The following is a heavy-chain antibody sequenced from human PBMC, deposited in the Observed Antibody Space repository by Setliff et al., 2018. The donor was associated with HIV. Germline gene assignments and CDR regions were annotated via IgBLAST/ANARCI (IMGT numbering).Heavy chain of an antibody. CDR1: GYTFTDYF. CDR3: ARQLSNSLDH. V-gene: IGHV1-2*02. D-gene: IGHD1-1*01. Sequence: ASVKVSCKASGYTFTDYFIDWVRQAPGQGLEWMGWISPQNGDRKIPQRFRGRVTMTRDTSISTVYMELSGLTSDDTGVYFCARQLSNSLDHWGQGTPVTVSS. CDR2: ISPQNGDR. J-gene: IGHJ4*02.